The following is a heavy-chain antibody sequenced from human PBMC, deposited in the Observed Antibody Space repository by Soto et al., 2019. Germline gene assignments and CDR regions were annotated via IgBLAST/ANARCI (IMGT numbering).Heavy chain of an antibody. V-gene: IGHV3-30-3*01. CDR2: ISYDGSNK. Sequence: PGGSLRLSCAASGFTFSSYAMHWVRQAPGKGLEGGAVISYDGSNKYYADSAKGRFTISRDKSSNTLFLQMNSLRAEDTAVYYCAKARTTYTDTYSHRTFDEWGQGTLVTVSS. D-gene: IGHD2-15*01. J-gene: IGHJ4*02. CDR3: AKARTTYTDTYSHRTFDE. CDR1: GFTFSSYA.